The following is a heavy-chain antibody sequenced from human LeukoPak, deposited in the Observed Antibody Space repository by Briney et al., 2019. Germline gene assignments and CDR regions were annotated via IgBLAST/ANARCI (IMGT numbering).Heavy chain of an antibody. Sequence: AGGSLRLSCAASGFTFRSYSMNWVRQAPGKGLEWVSYISRSSIIHYADSVKGRFTISRDNAKNSLYLQMNRLRDEDTAVYYCARSTEGDYGSGRPFDPWGQGTLVTVSS. V-gene: IGHV3-48*02. CDR3: ARSTEGDYGSGRPFDP. CDR2: ISRSSII. J-gene: IGHJ5*02. CDR1: GFTFRSYS. D-gene: IGHD3-10*01.